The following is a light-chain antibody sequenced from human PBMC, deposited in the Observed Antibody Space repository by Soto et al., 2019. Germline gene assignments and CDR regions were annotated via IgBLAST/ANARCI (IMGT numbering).Light chain of an antibody. CDR3: HQYATSSPT. Sequence: DIQMTQSPSTLSASVGDRVTITCRASQSISVYLAWYQQRPREAPKLLIYGGSSLESGVPSRFSGSGSGTEFTLTISSLQPTEFATYYCHQYATSSPTFGEGTKVEI. J-gene: IGKJ2*01. CDR1: QSISVY. CDR2: GGS. V-gene: IGKV1-5*01.